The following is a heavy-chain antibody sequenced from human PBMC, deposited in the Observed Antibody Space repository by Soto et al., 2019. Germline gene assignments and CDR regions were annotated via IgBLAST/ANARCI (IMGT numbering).Heavy chain of an antibody. Sequence: GGSLRLSCAASGFTFSDYYMSWIRQAPGKGLEWVSYISSSSSYTNYADSVKGRFTISRDNAKNSLYLQMNSLRAEDTAVYHCARDRSIAARYYYYYGMDVWGQGTTVTVSS. J-gene: IGHJ6*02. V-gene: IGHV3-11*06. CDR3: ARDRSIAARYYYYYGMDV. CDR1: GFTFSDYY. D-gene: IGHD6-6*01. CDR2: ISSSSSYT.